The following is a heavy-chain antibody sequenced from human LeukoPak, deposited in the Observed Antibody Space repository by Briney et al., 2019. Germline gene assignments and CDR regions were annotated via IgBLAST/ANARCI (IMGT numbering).Heavy chain of an antibody. V-gene: IGHV3-33*08. CDR3: AREMATIVLDY. D-gene: IGHD5-24*01. Sequence: GGSLRLSCAVSGITLSNYGMSWVRQAPGKGLEWVAVIWYDGSNKYYADSVKGRFTISRDNSKNTLYLQMNSLRAEDTAVYYCAREMATIVLDYWGQGTLVTVSS. J-gene: IGHJ4*02. CDR1: GITLSNYG. CDR2: IWYDGSNK.